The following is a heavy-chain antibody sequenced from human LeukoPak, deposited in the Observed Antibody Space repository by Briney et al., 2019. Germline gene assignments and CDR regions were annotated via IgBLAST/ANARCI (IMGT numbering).Heavy chain of an antibody. CDR2: INPNSGGA. V-gene: IGHV1-2*04. D-gene: IGHD6-6*01. CDR3: ARSSASRVDDAFDI. Sequence: ASVKVSCKASGYTFTGYYMHWVRQAPGQGLEWMGWINPNSGGANYAQKFQGWVTMTRDTSISTAYMELSRLRPDDTAVYYCARSSASRVDDAFDIWGQGTMVTVSS. J-gene: IGHJ3*02. CDR1: GYTFTGYY.